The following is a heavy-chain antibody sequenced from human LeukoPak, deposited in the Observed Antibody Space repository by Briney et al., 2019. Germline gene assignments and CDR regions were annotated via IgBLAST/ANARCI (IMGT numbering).Heavy chain of an antibody. Sequence: PGGSLRLSCVASGFTFSNYAMSWVRQAPGKGLEWVSGISGSGGTTYYADSAKGRFTITRDNSKNTLYLRRSSLRVEDTAIYYRVKGSTAMVTYYFDYWGQGTLVTVSS. D-gene: IGHD5-18*01. V-gene: IGHV3-23*01. CDR2: ISGSGGTT. CDR3: VKGSTAMVTYYFDY. J-gene: IGHJ4*02. CDR1: GFTFSNYA.